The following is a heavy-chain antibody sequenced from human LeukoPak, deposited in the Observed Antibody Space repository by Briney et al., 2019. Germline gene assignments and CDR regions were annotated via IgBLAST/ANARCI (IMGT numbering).Heavy chain of an antibody. Sequence: SGGSLRLSCAASGFTFGDYYMSWIRQAPGKGLEWVSYISSSGSTIYYADSVKGRFTISRDNAKNSLYLQMNSLRAEDTAVYYCARRGYYDSSGYYYWGQGTLVTVSS. D-gene: IGHD3-22*01. V-gene: IGHV3-11*01. CDR2: ISSSGSTI. J-gene: IGHJ4*02. CDR1: GFTFGDYY. CDR3: ARRGYYDSSGYYY.